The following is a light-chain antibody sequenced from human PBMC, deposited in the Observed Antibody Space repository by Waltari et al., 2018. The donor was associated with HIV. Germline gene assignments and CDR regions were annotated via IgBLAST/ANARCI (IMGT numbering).Light chain of an antibody. J-gene: IGKJ1*01. CDR2: GAS. V-gene: IGKV3-20*01. CDR1: QTLRRMP. CDR3: QQYGTFPRT. Sequence: EIVLPQSPRTLSLSPGESATLPCRARQTLRRMPVAWDQQKPGQAPRLVISGASYRATGFPDRFSGSGSGTDFTLTIHRLEPEDFAVYDCQQYGTFPRTFGQGTKVEIK.